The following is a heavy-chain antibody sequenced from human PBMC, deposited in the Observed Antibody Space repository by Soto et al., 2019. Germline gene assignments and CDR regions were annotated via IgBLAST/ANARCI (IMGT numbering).Heavy chain of an antibody. D-gene: IGHD2-15*01. CDR2: IIPILGIA. J-gene: IGHJ4*02. V-gene: IGHV1-69*02. CDR3: ALGGAADLFDY. Sequence: QVQLVQSGAEVKKPGSSVKVSCKASGGTFSSYTISWVRQAPGQGLEWMGRIIPILGIANYAQKFQGRVTITADKSTSTAYMELSSLRAEDTAVYYCALGGAADLFDYWGQGTLVTVSS. CDR1: GGTFSSYT.